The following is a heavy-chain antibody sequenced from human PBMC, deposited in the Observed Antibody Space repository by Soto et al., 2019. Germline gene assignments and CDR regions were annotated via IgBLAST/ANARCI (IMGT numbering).Heavy chain of an antibody. Sequence: GSLRLSCAASGFTFSSYSMNWVRQAPGKGLEWVSSISSSSSYIYYADSVKGRFTISRDNAKNSLYLQMNSLRAEDTAVYYCAAAGPGGVVAYYYYYGMDVWGQGTTVTVSS. CDR2: ISSSSSYI. D-gene: IGHD2-15*01. J-gene: IGHJ6*02. V-gene: IGHV3-21*01. CDR3: AAAGPGGVVAYYYYYGMDV. CDR1: GFTFSSYS.